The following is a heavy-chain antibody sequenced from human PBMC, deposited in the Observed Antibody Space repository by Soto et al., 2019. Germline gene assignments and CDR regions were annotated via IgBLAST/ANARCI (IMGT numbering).Heavy chain of an antibody. Sequence: GGSLRLSCAASGFTFSSYSMSWVRQAPGKGLEWVSGFRSGGDDGSTYYADSVRFRFTIARDKSNNTLYLQMDSLRAADTSIYYCERTVNSGPGSQYFDYWGQGTLVTVSS. CDR3: ERTVNSGPGSQYFDY. D-gene: IGHD3-10*01. V-gene: IGHV3-23*01. CDR2: SGGDDGST. J-gene: IGHJ4*02. CDR1: GFTFSSYS.